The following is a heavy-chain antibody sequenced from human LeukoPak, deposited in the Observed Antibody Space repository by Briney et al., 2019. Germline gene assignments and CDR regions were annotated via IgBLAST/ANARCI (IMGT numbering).Heavy chain of an antibody. CDR2: IIPILGIA. Sequence: SVKVSCKASGGTFSSYAISWVRQAPGQGLEWMGRIIPILGIANYAQKFQGRVTITADKSASTAYMELSSLRSEDTAVYYCARGRSRYDILTGYLYFYWGQGTLVTVSS. J-gene: IGHJ4*02. CDR1: GGTFSSYA. D-gene: IGHD3-9*01. V-gene: IGHV1-69*04. CDR3: ARGRSRYDILTGYLYFY.